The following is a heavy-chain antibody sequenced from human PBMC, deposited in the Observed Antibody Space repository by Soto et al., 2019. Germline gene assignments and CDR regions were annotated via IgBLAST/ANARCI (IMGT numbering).Heavy chain of an antibody. V-gene: IGHV1-69*12. Sequence: QVQLVQSGAEVKKPGSSVKVSCKASGGTFSSYAITWVRQAPGQGLEWMVGIIPIFGTANYAQKFQARVTITADESTSTAYIELSSLRSEDTAVYYCARDRGPSSGYYPYWFDPWGQGTLVTVSS. J-gene: IGHJ5*02. CDR2: IIPIFGTA. D-gene: IGHD3-22*01. CDR3: ARDRGPSSGYYPYWFDP. CDR1: GGTFSSYA.